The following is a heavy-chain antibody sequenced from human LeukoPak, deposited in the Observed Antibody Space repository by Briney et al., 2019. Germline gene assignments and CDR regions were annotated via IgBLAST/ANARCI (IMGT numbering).Heavy chain of an antibody. D-gene: IGHD2-2*01. J-gene: IGHJ4*02. CDR1: GFTFSICG. CDR3: ATAYCGSTVCYGGGKIDY. V-gene: IGHV3-30*02. CDR2: IRYDGSNK. Sequence: GGSLRLSCGASGFTFSICGMHWVRQAPGKGPEWVAFIRYDGSNKYYADSVKGRFTISRDDSKNTLFLQMNSLRAEDPAVYYCATAYCGSTVCYGGGKIDYWGQGTLVTVSS.